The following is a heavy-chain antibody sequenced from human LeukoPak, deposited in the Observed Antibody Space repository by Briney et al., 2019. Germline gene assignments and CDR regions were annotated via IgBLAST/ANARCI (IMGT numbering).Heavy chain of an antibody. D-gene: IGHD3-22*01. J-gene: IGHJ3*02. CDR1: GYSFTSYW. CDR2: IDPSDSYT. CDR3: ATAYYYDSSGYYNDAFDI. Sequence: GESLKISCKGSGYSFTSYWISWVRQMPGNGLEWMGRIDPSDSYTNYSPSFQGHVTISADKSISTAYLQWSSLKASDTAMYYCATAYYYDSSGYYNDAFDIWGQGTMVTVSS. V-gene: IGHV5-10-1*01.